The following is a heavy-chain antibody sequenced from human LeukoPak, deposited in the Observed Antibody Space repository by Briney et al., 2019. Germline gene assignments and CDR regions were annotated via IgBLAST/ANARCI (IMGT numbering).Heavy chain of an antibody. V-gene: IGHV5-51*01. D-gene: IGHD3-16*01. Sequence: GESLTISCKTSGFSFSHFWIVWVRQMPGKGLECIGAISPGDSVVRYSPSFQGQVTMSADTSITTAYLEWSSMKASDTATYYCVRRDRYGAQYAYKDWFDPWGQGTLVTVSS. J-gene: IGHJ5*02. CDR3: VRRDRYGAQYAYKDWFDP. CDR2: ISPGDSVV. CDR1: GFSFSHFW.